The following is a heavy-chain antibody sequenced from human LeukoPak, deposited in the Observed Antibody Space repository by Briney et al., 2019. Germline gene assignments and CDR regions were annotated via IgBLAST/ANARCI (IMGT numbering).Heavy chain of an antibody. J-gene: IGHJ4*02. Sequence: ASVKVSCKASGYTFTSYYMHWVRQAPGQGLEWMGIINPSGGSTSYAQKFQGRVTMTRDTSTSTAYMELSSLRSEDTAVYYCASRLHGNYYGSGSYPYYFDYWGQGTLVTVSS. CDR2: INPSGGST. D-gene: IGHD3-10*01. CDR1: GYTFTSYY. CDR3: ASRLHGNYYGSGSYPYYFDY. V-gene: IGHV1-46*01.